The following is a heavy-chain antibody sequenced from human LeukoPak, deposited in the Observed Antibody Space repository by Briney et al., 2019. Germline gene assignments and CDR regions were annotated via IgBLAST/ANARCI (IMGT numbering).Heavy chain of an antibody. CDR2: IYISGRT. D-gene: IGHD5-18*01. CDR3: AREASDTAMATYYFDY. J-gene: IGHJ4*02. Sequence: SETLSLTRIVSGGSISTYYWSWIRQPAGKGLEWIGRIYISGRTNYNPSLQSRVTMSVDTSRNQFSLKLRSVTAADTAVYYCAREASDTAMATYYFDYWGQGTLVTVSS. CDR1: GGSISTYY. V-gene: IGHV4-4*07.